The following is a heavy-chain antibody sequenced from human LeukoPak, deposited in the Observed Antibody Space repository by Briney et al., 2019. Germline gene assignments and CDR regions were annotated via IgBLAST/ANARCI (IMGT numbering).Heavy chain of an antibody. Sequence: GGSLRLSCAASGFTFSNAWMSWVRQAPGKGLEWVGRIKSKTDGGTTDYAAPVKGRFTISRDDSKNTPYLQMNSLKTEDTAVYYCTTEGIVVVVAATDMDVWGKGTTVTVSS. J-gene: IGHJ6*03. CDR1: GFTFSNAW. CDR3: TTEGIVVVVAATDMDV. CDR2: IKSKTDGGTT. V-gene: IGHV3-15*01. D-gene: IGHD2-15*01.